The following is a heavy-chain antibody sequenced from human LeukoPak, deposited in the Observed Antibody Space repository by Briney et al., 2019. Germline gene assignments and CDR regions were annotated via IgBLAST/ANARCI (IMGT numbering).Heavy chain of an antibody. V-gene: IGHV3-48*01. J-gene: IGHJ4*02. CDR3: ARDYDYSNVDY. Sequence: GGSLRLSCAASGFTFSTYSMNWVRQAPGKGLEWVSYISSSSSTIYYADSVRSRFTISRDNAQNSLYLQMNSLRAEDTAVYYCARDYDYSNVDYWGQGTLVTVSS. D-gene: IGHD4-11*01. CDR1: GFTFSTYS. CDR2: ISSSSSTI.